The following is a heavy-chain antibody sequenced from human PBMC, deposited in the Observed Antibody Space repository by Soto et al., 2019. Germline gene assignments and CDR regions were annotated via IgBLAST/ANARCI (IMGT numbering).Heavy chain of an antibody. CDR1: GFTFSSYW. Sequence: GGSLRLSCAASGFTFSSYWMSWVRQAPGKGLEWVANIKQDGSEKYYVDSVKGRFTISRDNAKNSLYLQMNSLRAEDTAVYYCARDWAPYNSGWSLYFDYWGQGTLVTVSS. J-gene: IGHJ4*02. CDR2: IKQDGSEK. V-gene: IGHV3-7*03. CDR3: ARDWAPYNSGWSLYFDY. D-gene: IGHD6-19*01.